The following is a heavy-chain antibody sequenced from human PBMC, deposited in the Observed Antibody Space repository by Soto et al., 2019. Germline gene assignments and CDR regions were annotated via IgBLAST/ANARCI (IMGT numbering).Heavy chain of an antibody. J-gene: IGHJ6*02. CDR3: VQSRCGGDCLEIYSSHAYNGLDV. CDR1: GLSLRTTGVG. CDR2: LYWDDDK. D-gene: IGHD2-21*02. V-gene: IGHV2-5*02. Sequence: QVTLKESGPTLVKPTQTLTLTCTVSGLSLRTTGVGVGWVRQPPGKALEWLALLYWDDDKRYSPSLRSRLTIAKDIFEKQVVLTMTNRDTVDTATYYCVQSRCGGDCLEIYSSHAYNGLDVWGQGTTVTVSS.